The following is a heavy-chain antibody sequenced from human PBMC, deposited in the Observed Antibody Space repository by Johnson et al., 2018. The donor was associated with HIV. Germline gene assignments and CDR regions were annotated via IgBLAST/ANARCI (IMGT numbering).Heavy chain of an antibody. CDR2: ISYDGSNK. CDR1: GFTFSSYA. CDR3: AKDWADHDVFDI. J-gene: IGHJ3*02. V-gene: IGHV3-30-3*01. Sequence: QVLLVESGGGVVQPGRSPRLSCAASGFTFSSYAMHWVRQAPGKGLEWVAVISYDGSNKYYADSVKGRFTISRDNSKNTLYLQMNSLRAEDTALYYCAKDWADHDVFDIWGQGTMVTVSS. D-gene: IGHD3-16*01.